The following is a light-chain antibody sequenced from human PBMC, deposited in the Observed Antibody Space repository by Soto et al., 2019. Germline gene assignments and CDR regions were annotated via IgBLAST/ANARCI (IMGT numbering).Light chain of an antibody. J-gene: IGLJ2*01. Sequence: QSVLTQPASVSGSPGQSITISCTGSSGDVGTYNLVSWYQQHPDKAPKLIIYEVNKRPSGVSDRFSGSESGNAASLTISGLQAEDEADYYCSKERDNILVVFGGGTKLTVL. CDR2: EVN. CDR1: SGDVGTYNL. CDR3: SKERDNILVV. V-gene: IGLV2-23*02.